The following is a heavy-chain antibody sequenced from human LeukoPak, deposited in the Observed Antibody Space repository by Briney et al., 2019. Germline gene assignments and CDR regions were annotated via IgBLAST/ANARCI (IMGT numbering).Heavy chain of an antibody. Sequence: PGGSLRLSCAASGFTFSSYWMSWVRQAPGKGLEWVASINLDATEKYSVDSVRGRFTISRDNAYNSLFLQMNSLRAEDTAVYYCARDQNQAVAGNVGAFDIWGQGTMVTVSS. CDR2: INLDATEK. CDR3: ARDQNQAVAGNVGAFDI. D-gene: IGHD6-19*01. J-gene: IGHJ3*02. V-gene: IGHV3-7*01. CDR1: GFTFSSYW.